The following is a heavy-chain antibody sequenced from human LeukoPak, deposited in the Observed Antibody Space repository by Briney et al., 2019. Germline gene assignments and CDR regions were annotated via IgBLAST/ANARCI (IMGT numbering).Heavy chain of an antibody. Sequence: PSETLSLTCTVSGGSISSFYWSWIQQPAGKGPDWIGYIYDTGSTNYNPSLNYNPSLKSRVTISIDTSKNQFSLNLSSVTAADTAVYYCAGGPGNSYYPYYYMDVWGKGTTVTVSS. CDR2: IYDTGSTNYNPSL. CDR1: GGSISSFY. D-gene: IGHD5-18*01. V-gene: IGHV4-59*01. CDR3: AGGPGNSYYPYYYMDV. J-gene: IGHJ6*03.